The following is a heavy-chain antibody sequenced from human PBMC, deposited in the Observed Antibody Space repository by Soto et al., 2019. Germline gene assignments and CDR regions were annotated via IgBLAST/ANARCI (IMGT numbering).Heavy chain of an antibody. J-gene: IGHJ4*02. CDR2: IIPILGIA. CDR3: AGDYGDYGEVY. Sequence: QVQLVQSGAEVQKPGSSVKVSCKASGGTFSSYTISWVRQAPGQGLEWMGRIIPILGIANYAQKFQGRVTITADKSTSTAYMELSSLRSEDTAVYYCAGDYGDYGEVYWGQGTLVTVSS. D-gene: IGHD4-17*01. V-gene: IGHV1-69*02. CDR1: GGTFSSYT.